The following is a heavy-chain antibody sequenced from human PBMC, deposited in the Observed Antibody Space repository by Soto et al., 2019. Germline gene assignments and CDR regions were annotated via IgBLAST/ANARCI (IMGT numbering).Heavy chain of an antibody. CDR3: ASQGSGSIVVVPADTDY. J-gene: IGHJ4*02. Sequence: GGSLRLSCAASGFTFSDYYMSWIRQAPGKGLEWVSYISSSGSTIYYADSVKGRFTISRDNAKNSLYLQMNSLRAEDTAVYYCASQGSGSIVVVPADTDYWGQGTLVTVSS. D-gene: IGHD2-2*01. CDR2: ISSSGSTI. V-gene: IGHV3-11*01. CDR1: GFTFSDYY.